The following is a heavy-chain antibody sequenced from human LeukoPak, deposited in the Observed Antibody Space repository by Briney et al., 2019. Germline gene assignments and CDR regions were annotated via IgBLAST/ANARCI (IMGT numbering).Heavy chain of an antibody. V-gene: IGHV3-23*01. CDR1: GFTFSNYA. D-gene: IGHD2-2*01. J-gene: IGHJ6*02. CDR2: ISGSGDIT. Sequence: TGGSLRLSCAASGFTFSNYAMTWVRQAPGKGLEWVSAISGSGDITYYADSVKGRFTISRDNSKNTLYLQMNSLRAGDTAVYYCARDHFVVVVPAAHYYYYYGMDVWGQGTTVTVSS. CDR3: ARDHFVVVVPAAHYYYYYGMDV.